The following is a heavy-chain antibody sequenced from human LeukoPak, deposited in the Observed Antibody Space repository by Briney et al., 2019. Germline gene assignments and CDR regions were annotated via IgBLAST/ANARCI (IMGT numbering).Heavy chain of an antibody. V-gene: IGHV4-31*03. D-gene: IGHD5-24*01. J-gene: IGHJ4*02. CDR2: IYYSGST. Sequence: SETLSLTCTVSGGSISSGGYYWSWIRQHPGKGLEWIGYIYYSGSTYYNPSLKSRVTISVDTSKNQCSLKLSSVTAADTAVYYCARDWEMATRFDYWGQGTLVTVSS. CDR3: ARDWEMATRFDY. CDR1: GGSISSGGYY.